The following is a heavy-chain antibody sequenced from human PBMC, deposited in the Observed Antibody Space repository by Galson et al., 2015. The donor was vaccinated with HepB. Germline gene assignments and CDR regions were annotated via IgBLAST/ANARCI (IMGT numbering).Heavy chain of an antibody. V-gene: IGHV3-21*01. Sequence: SLRLSCAASGFTFSSYSMNWVRQAPGKGLEWVSSISSSSSYIYYADSVKGRFTISRDNAKNSLYLQMNSLRAEDTAVYYCARDCGGDCYSAFDYWGQGTLVTVSS. J-gene: IGHJ4*02. D-gene: IGHD2-21*01. CDR2: ISSSSSYI. CDR1: GFTFSSYS. CDR3: ARDCGGDCYSAFDY.